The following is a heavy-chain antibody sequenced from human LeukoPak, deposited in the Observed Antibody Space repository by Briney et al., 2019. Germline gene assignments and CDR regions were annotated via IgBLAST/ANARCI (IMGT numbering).Heavy chain of an antibody. D-gene: IGHD2-15*01. V-gene: IGHV3-9*01. Sequence: PGGSLRLSCAASGFTFDDYAMHWVRQAPGKGLEWVSGISWSSGSIACADSVKGRFTISRDNAKNSLHLQVNSLRAEDTAVYYCARVVYCTGGSCHIFAFDIWGQGTMVTVSS. CDR2: ISWSSGSI. CDR1: GFTFDDYA. CDR3: ARVVYCTGGSCHIFAFDI. J-gene: IGHJ3*02.